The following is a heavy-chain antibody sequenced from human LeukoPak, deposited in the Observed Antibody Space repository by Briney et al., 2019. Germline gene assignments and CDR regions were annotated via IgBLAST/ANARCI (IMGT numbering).Heavy chain of an antibody. Sequence: GGSLRLSCAASGFTFSNYWMTWVRQAPGKGLEWVANIKKDGSEQNYVDSVKGRFTISRDNAKNSLYLQMNSLRAEETAVYYCAREVYSSSFRFDPWGQGTLVTVSS. D-gene: IGHD6-13*01. CDR1: GFTFSNYW. J-gene: IGHJ5*02. V-gene: IGHV3-7*01. CDR2: IKKDGSEQ. CDR3: AREVYSSSFRFDP.